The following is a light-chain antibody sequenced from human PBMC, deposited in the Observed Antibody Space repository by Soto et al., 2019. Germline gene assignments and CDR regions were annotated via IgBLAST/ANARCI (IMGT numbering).Light chain of an antibody. CDR2: DAS. CDR1: QDINNF. J-gene: IGKJ4*01. CDR3: QQFDNLPLT. V-gene: IGKV1-33*01. Sequence: DIQMTQSPSSLSASVGDRVTITCQASQDINNFLNWYQQKPGKAPKILIYDASVLEAVVPSRFSGGGSGTHFTLTISSLQAEDVATYYCQQFDNLPLTFGGGTKVEIK.